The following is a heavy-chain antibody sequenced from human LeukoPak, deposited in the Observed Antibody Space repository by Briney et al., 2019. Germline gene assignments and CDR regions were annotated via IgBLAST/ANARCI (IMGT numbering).Heavy chain of an antibody. CDR1: GFTFSSYG. CDR2: IRYDGSYK. D-gene: IGHD3-10*02. V-gene: IGHV3-30*02. Sequence: GGSLRLSCAASGFTFSSYGMHWVRQAPGKGLEWVAIIRYDGSYKYYADSVKGRFTISRDNAKNSLYLQMNSLRAEDTAVYYCAELGITMIGGVWGKGTTVTISS. CDR3: AELGITMIGGV. J-gene: IGHJ6*04.